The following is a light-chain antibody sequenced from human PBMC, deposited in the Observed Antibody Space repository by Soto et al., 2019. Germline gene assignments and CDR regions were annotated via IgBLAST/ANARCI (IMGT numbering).Light chain of an antibody. CDR1: QSVDSN. J-gene: IGKJ1*01. V-gene: IGKV3-15*01. CDR2: GAS. CDR3: QQYNSWPA. Sequence: EIVMTQSPATLSVSPGERVTLSCRASQSVDSNLAWYQQKPGQAPRLLIYGASTRATGMSARFSGSGSGTEFTLTISSLQSEDFAVYYCQQYNSWPAFGQGTKVDI.